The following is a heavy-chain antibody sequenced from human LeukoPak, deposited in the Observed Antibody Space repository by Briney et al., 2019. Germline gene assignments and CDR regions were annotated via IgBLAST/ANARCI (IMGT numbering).Heavy chain of an antibody. V-gene: IGHV1-69*13. CDR2: IIPIFGTT. D-gene: IGHD6-6*01. CDR1: GGTFSRYA. Sequence: ASVKVSCKASGGTFSRYAISWVRQAPGQGLEWMGGIIPIFGTTNYAQKFQGIVTITADESTSTAYMERSSLRAEDTAVYYCAREYSSSPPPTYYFDYWGQGTLVTVSS. CDR3: AREYSSSPPPTYYFDY. J-gene: IGHJ4*02.